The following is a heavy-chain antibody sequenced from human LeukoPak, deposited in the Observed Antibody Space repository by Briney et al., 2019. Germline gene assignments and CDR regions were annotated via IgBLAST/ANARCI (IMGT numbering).Heavy chain of an antibody. J-gene: IGHJ6*03. D-gene: IGHD3-10*01. Sequence: SETLSLTCTVSGGSISSGSYYRTWIRQPAGKGLEWIGRIYTSGSTNYNPSLKSRVTISVDTSKNQFSLRLSSVTAADTAVYYCARIEESYGSGRRENYYYYYMDVWGKGTTVTISS. V-gene: IGHV4-61*02. CDR3: ARIEESYGSGRRENYYYYYMDV. CDR1: GGSISSGSYY. CDR2: IYTSGST.